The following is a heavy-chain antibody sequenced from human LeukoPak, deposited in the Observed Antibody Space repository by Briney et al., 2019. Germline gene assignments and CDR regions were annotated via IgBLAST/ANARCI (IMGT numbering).Heavy chain of an antibody. J-gene: IGHJ4*02. Sequence: GGSLRLSCAASGFTFSSYGMHWVRQAPGKGLEWVAFIRYDGSNKYYADSVKGRFTISRDNSKNTLYLQMNSLRAEDTAVYYCAKDEQQLRGHYYLDYWGQGTLVTVSS. CDR2: IRYDGSNK. CDR3: AKDEQQLRGHYYLDY. D-gene: IGHD6-13*01. CDR1: GFTFSSYG. V-gene: IGHV3-30*02.